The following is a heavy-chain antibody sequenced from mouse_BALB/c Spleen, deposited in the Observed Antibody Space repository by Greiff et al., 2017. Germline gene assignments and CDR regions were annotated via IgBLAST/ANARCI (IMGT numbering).Heavy chain of an antibody. CDR1: GFTFSSFG. J-gene: IGHJ2*01. CDR3: AREFHYYGYDYFDY. V-gene: IGHV5-17*02. CDR2: ISSGSSTI. D-gene: IGHD1-2*01. Sequence: EVKLMESGGGLVQPGGSRKLSCAASGFTFSSFGMHWVRQAPEKGLEWVAYISSGSSTIYYADTVKGRFTISRDNPKNTLFLQMTSLRSEDTAMYYCAREFHYYGYDYFDYWGQGTTLTVSS.